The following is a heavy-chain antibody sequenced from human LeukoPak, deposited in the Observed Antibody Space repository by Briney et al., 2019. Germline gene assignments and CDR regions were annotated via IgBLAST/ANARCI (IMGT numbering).Heavy chain of an antibody. CDR3: ARHVVAVGFDY. CDR2: ISSSGSTI. D-gene: IGHD3-22*01. Sequence: PGGSLRLSCAASGFTFNDYYMSWFRQAPGKGLEWVSYISSSGSTIYYADSVKGRFTISRDNSKNTVYLQMNSLRAEDTAVYYCARHVVAVGFDYWGQGTLVTVSS. V-gene: IGHV3-11*04. J-gene: IGHJ4*02. CDR1: GFTFNDYY.